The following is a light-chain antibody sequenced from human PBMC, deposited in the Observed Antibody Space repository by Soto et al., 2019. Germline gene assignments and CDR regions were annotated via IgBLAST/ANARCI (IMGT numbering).Light chain of an antibody. CDR3: CSYARGSTLV. J-gene: IGLJ3*02. CDR1: SSDVGSYNL. CDR2: EDS. V-gene: IGLV2-23*01. Sequence: QPVLTQPASVSGSPGQSITISCTGTSSDVGSYNLVSWYQQHPGKAPKLMIYEDSKRPSGVSNRFFGSKSGNTASLTISGLQAEDEADYFCCSYARGSTLVFGGGTKVTVL.